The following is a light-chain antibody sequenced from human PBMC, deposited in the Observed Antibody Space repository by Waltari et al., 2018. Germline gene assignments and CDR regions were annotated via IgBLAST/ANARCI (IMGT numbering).Light chain of an antibody. J-gene: IGKJ2*01. Sequence: DIVMTQSPDSLAVSLGERATLNCKSSQSVLYSSNNKNYLAWYQQKPRQPPKLLIYWASTRESGVPDRFSGSGSGTDFTLIINSLQAEDVAVYYCQQYSNTPYTFGQGTKLEIK. CDR2: WAS. V-gene: IGKV4-1*01. CDR1: QSVLYSSNNKNY. CDR3: QQYSNTPYT.